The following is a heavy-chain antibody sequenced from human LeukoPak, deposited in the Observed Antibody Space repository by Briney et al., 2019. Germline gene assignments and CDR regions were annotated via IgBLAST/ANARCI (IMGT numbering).Heavy chain of an antibody. Sequence: AGGSLRLSCAASGFTFSSYGIHWVRQAPGKGLEWVAVIWYDGSNTYYADSVKGRFTISRDNSKNTLYLQMNSLRAEDTAVYYCARASQWLAFDDWGQGTLVTVSS. V-gene: IGHV3-33*01. CDR3: ARASQWLAFDD. D-gene: IGHD6-19*01. J-gene: IGHJ4*02. CDR2: IWYDGSNT. CDR1: GFTFSSYG.